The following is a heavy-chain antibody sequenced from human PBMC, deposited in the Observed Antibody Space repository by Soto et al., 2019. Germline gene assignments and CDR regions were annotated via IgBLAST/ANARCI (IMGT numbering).Heavy chain of an antibody. CDR1: GGSISSSSYY. CDR2: IYYSGST. J-gene: IGHJ6*02. V-gene: IGHV4-39*01. CDR3: ARQLGYCSSTSCYTGIYYYYGMDV. D-gene: IGHD2-2*02. Sequence: SETLSLTCTVSGGSISSSSYYWGWIRQPPGKGLEWIGSIYYSGSTYYNPSLKSRVTISVDTSKNQFSLKLSSVTAADTAVYYCARQLGYCSSTSCYTGIYYYYGMDVWGQGTTVTVS.